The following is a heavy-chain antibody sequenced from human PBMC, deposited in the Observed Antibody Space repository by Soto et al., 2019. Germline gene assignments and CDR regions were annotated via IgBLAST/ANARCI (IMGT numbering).Heavy chain of an antibody. J-gene: IGHJ5*02. V-gene: IGHV4-38-2*01. CDR1: GYSISSGYY. CDR3: ARGPPRTVVTPNWFDP. Sequence: SSETLSLTCAVSGYSISSGYYWGWIRQPPGKGLEWIGSIYHSGSTYYNPSLKSRVTISVDTSKNQFSLRLSSVTAADTAVYYCARGPPRTVVTPNWFDPWGQGTLVTVSS. CDR2: IYHSGST. D-gene: IGHD2-21*02.